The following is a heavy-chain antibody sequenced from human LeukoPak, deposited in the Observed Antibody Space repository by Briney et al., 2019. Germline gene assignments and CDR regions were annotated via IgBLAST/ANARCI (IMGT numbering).Heavy chain of an antibody. D-gene: IGHD1-26*01. V-gene: IGHV4-4*02. CDR3: SRESGPFSPFGH. Sequence: SGTLSLTCAVSGGSIASTTYWCWGRTPPGQGLEWIGKISLSGYTGFNPSLRSRVTMSLDESKNHLSLNLASVTAADTAVYYCSRESGPFSPFGHWGQGILVTVTS. CDR2: ISLSGYT. J-gene: IGHJ4*02. CDR1: GGSIASTTY.